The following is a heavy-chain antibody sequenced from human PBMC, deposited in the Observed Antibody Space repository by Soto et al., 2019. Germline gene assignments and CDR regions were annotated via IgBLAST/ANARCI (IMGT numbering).Heavy chain of an antibody. Sequence: QLQLQDSGPGLVKPSETLSLTCTVSGGSISSSSYYWGWIRQPPGKGLEWIGSIYYSGSTYYNPSIKSRVTISVDTSKNQFSLKLSSVTAADTAVYYCARGYGYSYGYDDYWGQGTLVTVSS. CDR1: GGSISSSSYY. D-gene: IGHD5-18*01. J-gene: IGHJ4*02. CDR2: IYYSGST. V-gene: IGHV4-39*01. CDR3: ARGYGYSYGYDDY.